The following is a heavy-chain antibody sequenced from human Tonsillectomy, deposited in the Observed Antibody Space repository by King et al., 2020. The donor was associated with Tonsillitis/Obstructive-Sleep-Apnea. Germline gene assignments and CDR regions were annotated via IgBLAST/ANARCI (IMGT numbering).Heavy chain of an antibody. CDR1: GFTFAYYD. J-gene: IGHJ4*02. D-gene: IGHD2-2*01. V-gene: IGHV3-48*02. CDR3: VRDRKYCASASCPLDY. CDR2: ISRTTTNI. Sequence: VQLVESGGGLVQPGGSLRLSCAASGFTFAYYDMNWVRQAPGKGLEWISYISRTTTNIFYADSVKGRFTVSRDNAENSLYLQMDSLRDDDTAVYYCVRDRKYCASASCPLDYWGQGTAVTVSS.